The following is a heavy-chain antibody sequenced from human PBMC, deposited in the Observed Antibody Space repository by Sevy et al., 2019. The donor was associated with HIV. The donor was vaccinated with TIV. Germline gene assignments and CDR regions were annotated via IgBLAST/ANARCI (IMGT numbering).Heavy chain of an antibody. Sequence: GGSLRLSCAASGFFSGYGMHWVRQAPGKGLEGVAFIGDDGNNKYYAASVKGRCTVSRDNSKNTMYLQLNTLRAEDTAVYYCAKEGYSSGGYFDYWGQGTLVTVSS. V-gene: IGHV3-30*02. J-gene: IGHJ4*02. CDR2: IGDDGNNK. CDR1: GFFSGYG. D-gene: IGHD6-19*01. CDR3: AKEGYSSGGYFDY.